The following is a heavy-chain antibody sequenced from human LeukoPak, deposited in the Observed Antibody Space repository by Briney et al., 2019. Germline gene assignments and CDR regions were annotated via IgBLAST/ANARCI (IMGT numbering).Heavy chain of an antibody. Sequence: GGSLRLSCAASGFTFSSYAMSWVRQAPGKGLEWVSAISGSGGSTYYADSVKGRFTISRDNSKNTLYLQMNSLRAEDTAVYYCAKDQDRGLALAAASDYWGQGTLVTVSS. D-gene: IGHD3-3*02. J-gene: IGHJ4*02. CDR1: GFTFSSYA. V-gene: IGHV3-23*01. CDR2: ISGSGGST. CDR3: AKDQDRGLALAAASDY.